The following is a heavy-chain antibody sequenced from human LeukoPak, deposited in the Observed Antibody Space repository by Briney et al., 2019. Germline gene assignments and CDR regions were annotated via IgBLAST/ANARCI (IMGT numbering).Heavy chain of an antibody. CDR2: IYSGGST. CDR3: ASDSYSPEYFQH. V-gene: IGHV3-66*01. Sequence: TGGSLRLSCAASGFTFSDYYMNWIRQAPGKGLEWVSVIYSGGSTFYADSVKGRFTISRDNSKNTLYLQMNSLRAEDTAVYYCASDSYSPEYFQHWGQGTLVTVSS. D-gene: IGHD2-15*01. CDR1: GFTFSDYY. J-gene: IGHJ1*01.